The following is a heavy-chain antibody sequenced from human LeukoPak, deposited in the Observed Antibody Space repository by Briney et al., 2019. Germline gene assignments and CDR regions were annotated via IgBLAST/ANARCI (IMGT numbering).Heavy chain of an antibody. J-gene: IGHJ4*02. CDR3: ARAQLEYCSTTSCYVFDS. CDR1: GFTLSSYG. CDR2: ISFDGSDK. Sequence: GGSLRLSCAASGFTLSSYGMHGVRQAPGKGLEWVAVISFDGSDKYYADSVKGRFTISTDISKNTLYLEMNSLRADDTAMYYCARAQLEYCSTTSCYVFDSWGQGTLVTVSS. V-gene: IGHV3-30*19. D-gene: IGHD2-2*01.